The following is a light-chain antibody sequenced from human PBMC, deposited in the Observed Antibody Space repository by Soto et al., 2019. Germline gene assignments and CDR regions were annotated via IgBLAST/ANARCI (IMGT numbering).Light chain of an antibody. Sequence: QSVLTQPPSASGPPGQSVTISCTGSNSDVGGYNYVSWYQQYPGKAPKLIIYEVSQRPSGVPDRFSGSKSGNTASLTVSGLQAEDEADYYCSSYAGSNNFVFGTGTKVTVL. CDR3: SSYAGSNNFV. V-gene: IGLV2-8*01. J-gene: IGLJ1*01. CDR2: EVS. CDR1: NSDVGGYNY.